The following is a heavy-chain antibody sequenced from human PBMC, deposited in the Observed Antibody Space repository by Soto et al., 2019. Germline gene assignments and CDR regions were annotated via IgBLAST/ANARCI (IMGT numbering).Heavy chain of an antibody. V-gene: IGHV3-30*03. J-gene: IGHJ4*02. Sequence: QVQLVESGGGVVQPGRSLRLSCAVSGFTVSTYGMHWVRQAPGKGLERVAVISRGGGTKYYADSVKGRFTISRDNSSSTLFLEMNSVRGDDMAVYYCTGEVASGYWGQGTLVTVSS. D-gene: IGHD2-8*02. CDR2: ISRGGGTK. CDR1: GFTVSTYG. CDR3: TGEVASGY.